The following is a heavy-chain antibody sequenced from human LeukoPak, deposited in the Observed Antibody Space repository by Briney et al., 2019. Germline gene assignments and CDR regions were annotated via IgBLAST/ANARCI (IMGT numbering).Heavy chain of an antibody. CDR3: AKRLRAAGTAYYYYGMDV. CDR1: GFTFDDYG. J-gene: IGHJ6*02. CDR2: INWNGGST. D-gene: IGHD6-13*01. Sequence: PGGSLRLSCAASGFTFDDYGMSWVRQAPGKGLEWVSGINWNGGSTGYADSVKGRFTISRDNAKNSLYLQMNSLRAEDTALYYCAKRLRAAGTAYYYYGMDVWGQGTTVTVSS. V-gene: IGHV3-20*04.